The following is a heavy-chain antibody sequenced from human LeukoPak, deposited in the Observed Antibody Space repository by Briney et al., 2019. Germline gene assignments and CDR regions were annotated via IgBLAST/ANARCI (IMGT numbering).Heavy chain of an antibody. V-gene: IGHV4-39*07. J-gene: IGHJ4*02. Sequence: SETLSLTCTVSGGSIRSSSHYWGWIRQPPGKGLEWIGSIYYSGSTYYNPSLKSRVTISVDTSKNQFSLKLSSVTAADTAVYYCARGVARSSKFHFSYYFDYWGQGTLVTVSS. CDR3: ARGVARSSKFHFSYYFDY. CDR1: GGSIRSSSHY. D-gene: IGHD6-6*01. CDR2: IYYSGST.